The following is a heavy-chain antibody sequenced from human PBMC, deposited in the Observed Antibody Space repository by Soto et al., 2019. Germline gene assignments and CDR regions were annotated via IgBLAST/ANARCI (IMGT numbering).Heavy chain of an antibody. CDR3: ARGRTVNFYGMDV. CDR2: INPHSGDT. CDR1: GYTFTDHY. Sequence: QVQLVQSGAEVKKPGASVKVSYVASGYTFTDHYIHWVRQAPGQGLEWMGWINPHSGDTSYAQKFQGRVTLTSDTSISTAYMELSRLRSDDTAVYYCARGRTVNFYGMDVWGQGTTVTVSS. V-gene: IGHV1-2*02. D-gene: IGHD4-17*01. J-gene: IGHJ6*02.